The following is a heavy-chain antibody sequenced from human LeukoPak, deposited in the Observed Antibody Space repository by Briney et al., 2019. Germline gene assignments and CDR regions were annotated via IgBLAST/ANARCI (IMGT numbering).Heavy chain of an antibody. CDR3: ARAGGYFVLDY. CDR1: GASISSYY. D-gene: IGHD3-22*01. CDR2: IYYSGST. V-gene: IGHV4-59*08. Sequence: SETLSLTCTVSGASISSYYWSWIRQPPGKGLEWIGYIYYSGSTDYNPSLKSRVTLSVDTSKNQFSLKLSSVTAADTAVYYCARAGGYFVLDYWGQGTLVTVSS. J-gene: IGHJ4*02.